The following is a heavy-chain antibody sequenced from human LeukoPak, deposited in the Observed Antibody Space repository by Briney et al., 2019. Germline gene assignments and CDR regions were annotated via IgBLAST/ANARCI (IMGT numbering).Heavy chain of an antibody. J-gene: IGHJ6*04. CDR1: GFPFRYYI. D-gene: IGHD3-10*02. Sequence: GSLRLSLAASGFPFRYYIMNLVRQAPGKGLGGASFISTSSMYIYYPDSVKGRFTISRDNAKNSLYLQMNSLRAEDTAVYYCAELGIPLIGGVWGKGTKVTISS. V-gene: IGHV3-21*05. CDR2: ISTSSMYI. CDR3: AELGIPLIGGV.